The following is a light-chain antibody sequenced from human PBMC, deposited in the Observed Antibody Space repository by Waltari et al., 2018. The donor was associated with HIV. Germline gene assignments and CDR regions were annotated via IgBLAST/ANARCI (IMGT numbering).Light chain of an antibody. J-gene: IGLJ3*02. CDR1: SSDVGSYNV. V-gene: IGLV2-23*01. Sequence: QSALTQPASVSGSPGQSITISCTGTSSDVGSYNVVSWYQQHPGKAPKPMIYEDNKRPSGVSNRFSGSKSGNTASLTISGLQAEDEADYYCCSYTGSTTWVFGGGTKLTVL. CDR3: CSYTGSTTWV. CDR2: EDN.